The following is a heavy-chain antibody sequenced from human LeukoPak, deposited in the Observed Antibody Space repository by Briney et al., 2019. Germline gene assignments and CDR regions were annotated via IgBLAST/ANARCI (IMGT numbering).Heavy chain of an antibody. CDR2: ISGSGGST. CDR1: GFTFSSYA. Sequence: PGGSLRLSCAASGFTFSSYAMSWVRQAPGKGLEWVSAISGSGGSTYYADSVKGRFTISRDNSKNTLYLQMNSLRAEDTAVYYCANALALFDYCSAGSCIDYWGQGTLVTVSS. D-gene: IGHD2-15*01. V-gene: IGHV3-23*01. J-gene: IGHJ4*02. CDR3: ANALALFDYCSAGSCIDY.